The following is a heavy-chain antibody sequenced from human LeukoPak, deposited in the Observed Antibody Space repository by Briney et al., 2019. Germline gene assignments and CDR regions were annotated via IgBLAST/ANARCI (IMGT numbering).Heavy chain of an antibody. CDR1: GYTFTSYG. V-gene: IGHV1-18*01. CDR2: ISAYNGNT. Sequence: GASVKVSCKASGYTFTSYGISWVRRAPGQGLEWMGWISAYNGNTNYAQKLQGRVTMTTDTSTSTAYMELRSLRSDDTAVYYCARSMIRGVTYYFDYWGQEPWSPSPQ. CDR3: ARSMIRGVTYYFDY. J-gene: IGHJ4*01. D-gene: IGHD3-10*01.